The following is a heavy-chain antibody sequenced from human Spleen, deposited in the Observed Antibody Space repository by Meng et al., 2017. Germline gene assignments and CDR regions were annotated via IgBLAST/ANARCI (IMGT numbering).Heavy chain of an antibody. D-gene: IGHD2-15*01. CDR3: ARETIYCSGGSCYSGRFNWFDP. CDR2: INPNSGDT. Sequence: ASVKVSCKASGYTFIGYYMHWVRQAPGQGLEWMGWINPNSGDTDYAQTFRGRVTLTRDTSISTAYMELSRLRSDDTAVYYCARETIYCSGGSCYSGRFNWFDPWGQGTLVTVSS. CDR1: GYTFIGYY. V-gene: IGHV1-2*02. J-gene: IGHJ5*02.